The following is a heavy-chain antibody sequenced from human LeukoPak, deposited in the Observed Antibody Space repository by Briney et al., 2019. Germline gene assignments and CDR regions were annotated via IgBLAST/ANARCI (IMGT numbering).Heavy chain of an antibody. Sequence: GASVKVSCKASGYTFTSYGISWVRQAPGQGLEWMGWISAYNGNTNYAQKLQGRVTMTTDTSTSTAYMELRSLRSDDTAVYYCARVPGPPPLVKRVTTVLNWFDPWGQGTLVTVSS. CDR1: GYTFTSYG. J-gene: IGHJ5*02. D-gene: IGHD4-17*01. V-gene: IGHV1-18*01. CDR3: ARVPGPPPLVKRVTTVLNWFDP. CDR2: ISAYNGNT.